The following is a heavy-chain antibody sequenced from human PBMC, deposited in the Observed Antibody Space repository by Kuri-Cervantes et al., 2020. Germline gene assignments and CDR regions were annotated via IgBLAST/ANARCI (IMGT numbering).Heavy chain of an antibody. J-gene: IGHJ3*02. CDR3: ARDPNYYDILTGYALRADDAFDI. V-gene: IGHV1-3*01. CDR2: INAGNGNT. CDR1: GYTFISYA. D-gene: IGHD3-9*01. Sequence: ASVKVSCKASGYTFISYAMYWVRQAPGQSLEWMGWINAGNGNTKYSQKFQSRVTITRDTSASTAYMDLSSLRSEDTAVYYCARDPNYYDILTGYALRADDAFDIWGQGTMVTVSS.